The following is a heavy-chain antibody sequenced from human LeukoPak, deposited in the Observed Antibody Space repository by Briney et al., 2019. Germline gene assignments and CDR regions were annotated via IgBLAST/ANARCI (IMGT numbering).Heavy chain of an antibody. D-gene: IGHD2-21*02. CDR1: GASITTYS. CDR3: VRESGPTADDAFDI. V-gene: IGHV4-59*12. J-gene: IGHJ3*02. Sequence: SETLSLTCIVSGASITTYSWNWLRQSPGKGLEWIGYFSLGGSGTTSYTSSLKSRVTISVDRSKNHFSLNLRSVTAADSAVYFCVRESGPTADDAFDIWGQGTMVTVSS. CDR2: FSLGGSGTT.